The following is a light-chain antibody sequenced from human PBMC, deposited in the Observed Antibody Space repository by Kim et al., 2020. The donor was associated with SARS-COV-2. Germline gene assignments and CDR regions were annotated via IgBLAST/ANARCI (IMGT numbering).Light chain of an antibody. Sequence: SPAESATLSCRARQSVPSNSLAWYQQKPRQAPRLLIYDASNRATAIPARFSGSGSGTDFTLTISSLEPEDFAVYYCQQRSNWPPYTFGQGTKLEI. CDR3: QQRSNWPPYT. V-gene: IGKV3-11*01. J-gene: IGKJ2*01. CDR2: DAS. CDR1: QSVPSNS.